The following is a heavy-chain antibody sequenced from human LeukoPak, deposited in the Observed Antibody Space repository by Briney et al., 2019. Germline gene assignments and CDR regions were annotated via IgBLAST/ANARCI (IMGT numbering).Heavy chain of an antibody. J-gene: IGHJ5*02. CDR1: GFTFSSYA. V-gene: IGHV3-23*01. D-gene: IGHD1-26*01. Sequence: GGSLRLSCAASGFTFSSYAMSWVRQAPGKGLEWVSAISSSGGSTYYADSVKGRFTISRDNSKNTLYLQTNSLKAEDTAVYYCAKGGSNWGVTEAWGQGALVTVS. CDR3: AKGGSNWGVTEA. CDR2: ISSSGGST.